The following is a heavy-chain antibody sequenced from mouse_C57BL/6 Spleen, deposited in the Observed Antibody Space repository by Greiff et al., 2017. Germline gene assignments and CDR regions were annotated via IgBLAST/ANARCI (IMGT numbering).Heavy chain of an antibody. V-gene: IGHV1-69*01. Sequence: QVQLQQPGAELVMPGASVKLSCKASGYTFTSYWMHWVKQRPGQGLEWIGEIDPSDSYTNYNQKFKGKSTLTVDKSSSTAYMQLSSLTSEDSAVYYCARWGGQGYYFDYWGQGTTLTVSS. CDR2: IDPSDSYT. D-gene: IGHD3-3*01. CDR3: ARWGGQGYYFDY. CDR1: GYTFTSYW. J-gene: IGHJ2*01.